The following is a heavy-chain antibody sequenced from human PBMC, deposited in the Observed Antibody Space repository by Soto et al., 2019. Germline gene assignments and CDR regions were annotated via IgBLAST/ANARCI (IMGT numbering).Heavy chain of an antibody. CDR2: FYYSGST. Sequence: SETLSLSCTVSGGSISSGPYSWGWIRQPPGKGLEWIGTFYYSGSTNYNPSLESRVTISVDTSKNQFSLKVSSVTAADTAVYYCARLGGYCSSTSCYGYFGMDVLGQGSTVT. J-gene: IGHJ6*02. D-gene: IGHD2-2*01. CDR3: ARLGGYCSSTSCYGYFGMDV. V-gene: IGHV4-39*01. CDR1: GGSISSGPYS.